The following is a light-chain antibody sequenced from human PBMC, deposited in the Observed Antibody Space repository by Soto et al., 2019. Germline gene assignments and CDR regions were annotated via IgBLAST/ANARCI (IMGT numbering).Light chain of an antibody. CDR3: CSYAGSYTYV. CDR1: SSDVGGHNY. V-gene: IGLV2-11*01. J-gene: IGLJ1*01. CDR2: DVT. Sequence: QSALTQPRSVSGSPGQSVTISCTGTSSDVGGHNYVSWYQQHPGKVPKVMIYDVTKRPSGVPDRFSGSKSGNTASLTISGLHAEDEADYYCCSYAGSYTYVFGSGTKLTVL.